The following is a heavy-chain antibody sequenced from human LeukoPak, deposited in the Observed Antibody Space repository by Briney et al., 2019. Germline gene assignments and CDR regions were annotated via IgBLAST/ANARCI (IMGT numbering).Heavy chain of an antibody. Sequence: GGSLRLSCAASGFTFSSYSMNWVRQAPGKGLEWVSSISSSSSYIYYADSVKGRFTISRDNAKNSLYLRMNSLRAEDTAVYYCARSFTSFGVVIPWGQGTLVTVSS. J-gene: IGHJ5*02. CDR3: ARSFTSFGVVIP. V-gene: IGHV3-21*01. CDR1: GFTFSSYS. D-gene: IGHD3-3*01. CDR2: ISSSSSYI.